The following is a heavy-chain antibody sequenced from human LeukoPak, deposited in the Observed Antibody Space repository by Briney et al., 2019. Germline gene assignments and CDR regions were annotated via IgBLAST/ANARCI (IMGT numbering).Heavy chain of an antibody. J-gene: IGHJ4*02. CDR1: GFTFSSYG. Sequence: LPGRSLRLSCAASGFTFSSYGMHWVRQAPGKGLEWVSAISGSGGNTYYADSVKGRFTISRDNSKNTLYLQMNSLRAEDTAVYYCAKDRTMEYSPYFDYWGQGTLVTVSS. CDR2: ISGSGGNT. V-gene: IGHV3-23*01. D-gene: IGHD4/OR15-4a*01. CDR3: AKDRTMEYSPYFDY.